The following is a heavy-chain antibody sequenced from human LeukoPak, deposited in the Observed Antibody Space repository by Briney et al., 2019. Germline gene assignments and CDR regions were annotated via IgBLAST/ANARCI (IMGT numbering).Heavy chain of an antibody. CDR2: ISSSGSTI. V-gene: IGHV3-11*01. CDR3: ARSRYYDILTGYSHFDY. CDR1: GFTFSNFA. Sequence: PGGSLRLSCAASGFTFSNFAMSWVRQAPGKGLEWVSYISSSGSTIYYADSVKGRFTISRDNAKNSLYLQMNSLRAEGTAVYYCARSRYYDILTGYSHFDYWGQGTLVTVSS. J-gene: IGHJ4*02. D-gene: IGHD3-9*01.